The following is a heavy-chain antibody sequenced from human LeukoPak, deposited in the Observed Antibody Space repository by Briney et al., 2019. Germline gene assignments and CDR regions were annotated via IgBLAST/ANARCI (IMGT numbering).Heavy chain of an antibody. CDR1: GGSISSSSYY. V-gene: IGHV4-39*01. J-gene: IGHJ4*02. CDR3: ARQPTSIVAFDY. CDR2: IYYSGNT. Sequence: SETLSLTRTVSGGSISSSSYYWGWIRQPPGKGLEWIGSIYYSGNTYYNPSLMSRVTMSVDTSKNQFSLKLSSVTAADTAVYYCARQPTSIVAFDYWGQGTLVTVSS. D-gene: IGHD3-22*01.